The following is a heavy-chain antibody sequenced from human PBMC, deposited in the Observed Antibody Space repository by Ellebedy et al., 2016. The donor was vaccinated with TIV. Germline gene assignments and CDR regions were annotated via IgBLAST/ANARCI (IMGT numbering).Heavy chain of an antibody. J-gene: IGHJ4*02. CDR2: ISQSSGTT. CDR3: AGYGDFSY. V-gene: IGHV3-48*01. Sequence: PGGSLRLSCSASGFTFRNYHMHWVRQAPGKGLEWVSFISQSSGTTYYADSVRGRFTIARDNAKNSLSLQMNSLRGDDTAVYYCAGYGDFSYWGQGTLVTVSS. CDR1: GFTFRNYH. D-gene: IGHD4-17*01.